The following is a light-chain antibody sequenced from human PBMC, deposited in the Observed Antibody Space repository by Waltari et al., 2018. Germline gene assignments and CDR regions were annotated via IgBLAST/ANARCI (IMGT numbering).Light chain of an antibody. Sequence: DIQMTQSPSSLSASVGDRXTITCQATQDITTFLNWYQQKPGNAPKLLIYDASDLETGVPSRFSGSGSGTEFAFTINSLXXXDXATYYCLQXDSLPWTFGQGTKV. CDR2: DAS. CDR3: LQXDSLPWT. CDR1: QDITTF. J-gene: IGKJ1*01. V-gene: IGKV1-33*01.